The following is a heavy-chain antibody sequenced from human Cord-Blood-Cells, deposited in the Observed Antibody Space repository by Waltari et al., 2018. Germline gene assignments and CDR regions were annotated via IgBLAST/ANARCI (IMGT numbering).Heavy chain of an antibody. CDR3: ARGSGGITGTYLDY. V-gene: IGHV3-21*01. CDR2: ISSSSSYL. CDR1: GFTFSSYS. Sequence: EVQLVESGGGLVKPGGSLRLSCAASGFTFSSYSMNWVRQAPGKGLEWVSSISSSSSYLYYADSVKGRFTISRDNAKNSLYLQMNSLRAEDTAVYYCARGSGGITGTYLDYWGQGTLVTVSS. J-gene: IGHJ4*02. D-gene: IGHD1-20*01.